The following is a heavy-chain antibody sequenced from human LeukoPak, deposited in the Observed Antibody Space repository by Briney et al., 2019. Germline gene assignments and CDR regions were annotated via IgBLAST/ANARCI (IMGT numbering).Heavy chain of an antibody. Sequence: PSETLSLTCAVYAESFSGYYWSWIRQPPGKGLEWIGEINHSGTTNYNPSLKSRVTISVDTSKNQFSLKLSSVTAADTSVYYCARIRGSSLSSHYMDVWGKGTTVTVSS. J-gene: IGHJ6*03. CDR2: INHSGTT. D-gene: IGHD6-6*01. CDR1: AESFSGYY. CDR3: ARIRGSSLSSHYMDV. V-gene: IGHV4-34*01.